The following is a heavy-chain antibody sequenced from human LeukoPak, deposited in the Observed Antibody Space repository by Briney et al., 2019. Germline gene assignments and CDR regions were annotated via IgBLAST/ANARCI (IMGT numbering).Heavy chain of an antibody. V-gene: IGHV3-21*01. D-gene: IGHD6-19*01. J-gene: IGHJ5*02. CDR3: ARDEGSSGWYGQNWFDP. CDR1: GFTFSSYS. CDR2: ISSSSSYI. Sequence: GGSLRLSCAASGFTFSSYSMNWVRQAPGKGLEWVSSISSSSSYIYYADSVKGRFTISRDNAKNSLYLQMNSLRAEDTAVYYCARDEGSSGWYGQNWFDPWGQGTLSPSPQ.